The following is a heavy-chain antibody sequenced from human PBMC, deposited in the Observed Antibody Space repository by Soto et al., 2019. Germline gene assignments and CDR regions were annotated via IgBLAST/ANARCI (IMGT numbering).Heavy chain of an antibody. V-gene: IGHV1-69*13. Sequence: SVKFSFKASGGTFSSYAISWVRQAPGQGLDCIGGIIPIFGTANYAQKFQGRVTITAHESTSTAYMELSSLRSEDTAVYYCARDQGEGYCSSTSCLYYGMDVWGQGTTVTVSS. D-gene: IGHD2-2*01. CDR2: IIPIFGTA. CDR1: GGTFSSYA. CDR3: ARDQGEGYCSSTSCLYYGMDV. J-gene: IGHJ6*02.